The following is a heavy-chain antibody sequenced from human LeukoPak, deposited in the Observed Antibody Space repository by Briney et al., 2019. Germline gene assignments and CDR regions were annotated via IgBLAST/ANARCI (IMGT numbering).Heavy chain of an antibody. CDR1: GYTFTSYD. V-gene: IGHV1-8*01. D-gene: IGHD2-2*01. J-gene: IGHJ4*02. Sequence: ASVKVSCKASGYTFTSYDINWVRQATGQGLEWRGWMNPNSGNTGYAQKFQGRVTMTRNTSISTAYMELSSLRSEDTAVYYCPRAGGRRVPAALLGYWGQGTLVTASS. CDR3: PRAGGRRVPAALLGY. CDR2: MNPNSGNT.